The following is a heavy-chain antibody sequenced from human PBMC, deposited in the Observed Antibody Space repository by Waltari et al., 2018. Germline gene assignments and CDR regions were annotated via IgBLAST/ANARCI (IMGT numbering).Heavy chain of an antibody. CDR3: ASGEDKISAFDY. J-gene: IGHJ4*02. V-gene: IGHV4-39*07. D-gene: IGHD2-15*01. Sequence: QLQLQESGPGLVKPSETLSLTCTVSGGSISSSSYYWGWIRQPPGKGLEWIGSIYYRGSTYYNPSLKSRVTISVDTSKNQFSLKLSSVTAADTAVYYCASGEDKISAFDYWGQGTLVTVSS. CDR2: IYYRGST. CDR1: GGSISSSSYY.